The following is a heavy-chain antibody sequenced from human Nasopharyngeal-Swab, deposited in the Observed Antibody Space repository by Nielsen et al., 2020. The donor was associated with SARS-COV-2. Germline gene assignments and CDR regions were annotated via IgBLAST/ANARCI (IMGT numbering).Heavy chain of an antibody. CDR2: IKQDGSEK. D-gene: IGHD2-21*02. CDR3: ARLGGDGWYFDL. J-gene: IGHJ2*01. CDR1: GFTFSSYW. V-gene: IGHV3-7*03. Sequence: GGSLRLSCAASGFTFSSYWMSWVRQAPGKGLEWVASIKQDGSEKYYVDSVKGRFTISRNNAKNSLYLQMNSLRAEDTAVYYCARLGGDGWYFDLWGRGTLVTVSS.